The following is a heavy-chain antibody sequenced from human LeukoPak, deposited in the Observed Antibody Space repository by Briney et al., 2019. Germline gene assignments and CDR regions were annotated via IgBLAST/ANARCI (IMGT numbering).Heavy chain of an antibody. D-gene: IGHD1-26*01. CDR2: INGNGAAT. Sequence: GGSLRLSCVASGFTFNNYAMHWVRQAPGKGLECVFTINGNGAATYYADSFKGRFLISRDDSKSTVYLRMNKLRVEDSGLYYCANGLAASGNFLLRDYYYFIDVWGKGTTDIVS. CDR1: GFTFNNYA. J-gene: IGHJ6*03. V-gene: IGHV3-23*01. CDR3: ANGLAASGNFLLRDYYYFIDV.